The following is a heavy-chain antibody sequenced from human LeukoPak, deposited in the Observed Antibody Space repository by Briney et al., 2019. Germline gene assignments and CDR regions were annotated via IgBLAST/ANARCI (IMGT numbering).Heavy chain of an antibody. CDR1: GYTFTGYY. CDR3: ARGSVHGSPVYY. V-gene: IGHV1-2*02. Sequence: ASVKVSCRASGYTFTGYYMHWVRQAPGQGLEWMGWINPNSGGTNYAQKFQGRVTMTRDTSISTAYMELRSLRSDDTAVYYCARGSVHGSPVYYWGQGTLVTVSS. J-gene: IGHJ4*02. CDR2: INPNSGGT. D-gene: IGHD1-1*01.